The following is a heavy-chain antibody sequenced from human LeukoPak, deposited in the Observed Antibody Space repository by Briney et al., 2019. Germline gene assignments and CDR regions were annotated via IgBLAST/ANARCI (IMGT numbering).Heavy chain of an antibody. Sequence: PGGSLRLSCAASGFTFSNAWMNWVRQAPGKGLEWVANIKQDGSEKYYVDSVKGRFTISRDNAKNSLYLQMNSLRAEDTAVYYCARDQGAAYAFDIWGQGTMVTVSS. V-gene: IGHV3-7*01. CDR3: ARDQGAAYAFDI. D-gene: IGHD6-13*01. CDR2: IKQDGSEK. J-gene: IGHJ3*02. CDR1: GFTFSNAW.